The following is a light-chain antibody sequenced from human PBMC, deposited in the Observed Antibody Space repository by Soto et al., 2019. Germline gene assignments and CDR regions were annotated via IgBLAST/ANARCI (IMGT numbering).Light chain of an antibody. CDR2: LNNDGSH. J-gene: IGLJ3*02. V-gene: IGLV4-69*01. CDR3: QTWGTGPWV. CDR1: SGHSSYA. Sequence: QAVLTQSPSASASLGASVKLTCTLSSGHSSYAIAWHQQQPEKGPRYLMKLNNDGSHNKGDGIPDRFSGSSSGAERYLTISSLQSEDEADYYCQTWGTGPWVFGGGTKLTVL.